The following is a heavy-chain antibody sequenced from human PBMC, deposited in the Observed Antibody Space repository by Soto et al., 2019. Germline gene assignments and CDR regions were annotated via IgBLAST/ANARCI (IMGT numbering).Heavy chain of an antibody. Sequence: GGSLRLSCAASGFTFSSYGMHWVRQAPGKGLEWVAVIWYDGSNKYYADSVKGRFTISRDNSKNTLYLQMNSLRAEDTAVYYCARDTDSSRGWYGVNYYSGMDAGGKGTRVTV. V-gene: IGHV3-33*01. CDR2: IWYDGSNK. D-gene: IGHD6-19*01. J-gene: IGHJ6*04. CDR3: ARDTDSSRGWYGVNYYSGMDA. CDR1: GFTFSSYG.